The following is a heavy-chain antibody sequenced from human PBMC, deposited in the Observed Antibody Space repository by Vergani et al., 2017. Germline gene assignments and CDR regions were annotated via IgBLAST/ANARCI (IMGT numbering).Heavy chain of an antibody. CDR1: GGSISSGDFY. V-gene: IGHV4-30-4*08. Sequence: QVQLQASGPGLVKPSQTLSLTCTVSGGSISSGDFYWSWIRQPPGKGLEWIGYIYYIGNTYYNPSLKSRVSISVDTSKNQLSLKLNSVTAADTAVYYCARVSDXYDSGNYYNYWFDPWGQGTLVTVSS. D-gene: IGHD3-10*01. J-gene: IGHJ5*02. CDR2: IYYIGNT. CDR3: ARVSDXYDSGNYYNYWFDP.